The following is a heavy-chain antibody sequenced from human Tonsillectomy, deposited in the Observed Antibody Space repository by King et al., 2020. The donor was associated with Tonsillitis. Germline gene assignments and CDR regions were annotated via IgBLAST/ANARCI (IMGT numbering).Heavy chain of an antibody. Sequence: VQLQQWGAGLLKPSETLSLTCAVYGGSFSGYYWSWIRQPPGKGLEWIGEINHSGSTNYNPSLKSRVTISVDTSKNQFSLKLSSVTAADTAVYYCARGTHRNRGSGLYYYYGMDVWGQGTTVTVSS. CDR1: GGSFSGYY. V-gene: IGHV4-34*01. J-gene: IGHJ6*02. D-gene: IGHD7-27*01. CDR3: ARGTHRNRGSGLYYYYGMDV. CDR2: INHSGST.